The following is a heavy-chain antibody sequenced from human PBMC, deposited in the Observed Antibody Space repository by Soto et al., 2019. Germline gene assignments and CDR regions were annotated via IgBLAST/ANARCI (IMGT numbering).Heavy chain of an antibody. CDR3: ANYYDSSGKTPGALDI. CDR2: IYSGDTT. Sequence: GGSMRLSCIASGFPFSSKYMTWVRQAPGKGLEWVSVIYSGDTTYYADSVKGRFTISRDNSNNILYLQMNSLRAEDTAVYYCANYYDSSGKTPGALDIWGQGTMVT. J-gene: IGHJ3*02. CDR1: GFPFSSKY. D-gene: IGHD3-22*01. V-gene: IGHV3-53*01.